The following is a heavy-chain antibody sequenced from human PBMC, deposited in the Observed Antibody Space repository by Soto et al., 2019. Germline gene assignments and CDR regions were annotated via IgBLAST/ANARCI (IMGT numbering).Heavy chain of an antibody. V-gene: IGHV3-23*01. J-gene: IGHJ4*02. D-gene: IGHD3-3*01. CDR1: GLTFSSYA. CDR3: AKDPLAYYDFWS. Sequence: PGGSLRLSCAASGLTFSSYAMSWVRQAPGKGLEWVSHISNSGRSTKYADSVKGWFTISRDNSKNTLYLQMNSLRAEDTAIYYCAKDPLAYYDFWSWGQGTLVTVSS. CDR2: ISNSGRST.